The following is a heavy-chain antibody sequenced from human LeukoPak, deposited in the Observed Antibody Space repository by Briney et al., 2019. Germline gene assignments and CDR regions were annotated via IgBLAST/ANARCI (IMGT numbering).Heavy chain of an antibody. D-gene: IGHD3-9*01. CDR3: ARDNDMGFEY. CDR1: GGSFSGYY. V-gene: IGHV4-34*01. CDR2: INHGGST. Sequence: PSETLSLTCAVYGGSFSGYYWSWIRQPPGKGREWIGEINHGGSTNYNPSLKSRITMSVDTSKNQFSLKLSSVTAADTAVYYCARDNDMGFEYWGQGTLVTVSS. J-gene: IGHJ4*02.